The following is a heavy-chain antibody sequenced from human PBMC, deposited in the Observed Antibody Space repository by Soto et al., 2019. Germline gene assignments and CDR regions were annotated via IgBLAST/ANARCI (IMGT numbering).Heavy chain of an antibody. CDR1: RFTVSSSY. CDR2: TYSGGTT. J-gene: IGHJ5*02. CDR3: AREHHGPWP. V-gene: IGHV3-66*01. Sequence: EVQLVESGGGLVQPGGSLRLSCAASRFTVSSSYLSWVRQAPGKGLEWVSITYSGGTTYYADSVKGRFTVSRDDSKNTLYLQMNGLRVDDTAVYYCAREHHGPWPWGQGILVTVSS.